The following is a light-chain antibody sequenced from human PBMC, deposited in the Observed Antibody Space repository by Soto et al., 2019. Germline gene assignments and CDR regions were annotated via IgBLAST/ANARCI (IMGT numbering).Light chain of an antibody. V-gene: IGKV1-5*01. CDR2: DAS. Sequence: DIQMTQSPSTLSASIGDRVTFTCRASQSVSNCLAWYQQKPGKAPKLLIFDASTLESGVPSRFSGSGSGTDFTLTISSLEPEDFAVYYRQQRSNWPWAFGQGTKMDIK. J-gene: IGKJ2*01. CDR1: QSVSNC. CDR3: QQRSNWPWA.